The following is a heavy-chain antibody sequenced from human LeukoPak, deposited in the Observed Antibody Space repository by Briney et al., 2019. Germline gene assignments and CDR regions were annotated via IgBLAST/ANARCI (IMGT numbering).Heavy chain of an antibody. V-gene: IGHV4-34*01. CDR2: INHSGST. CDR1: GGSFSGYY. CDR3: ATSNSDEYNWFDP. Sequence: SETLSLTCAVYGGSFSGYYWSWIRQPPGKGLEWIGEINHSGSTNYNPSLKSRVTISVDTSKNQFSLKLSSVTAADTAVYYCATSNSDEYNWFDPWGQGTLVTVSS. J-gene: IGHJ5*02. D-gene: IGHD6-6*01.